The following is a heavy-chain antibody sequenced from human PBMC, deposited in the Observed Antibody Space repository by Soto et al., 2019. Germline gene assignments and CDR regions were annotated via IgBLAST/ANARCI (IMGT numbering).Heavy chain of an antibody. J-gene: IGHJ6*03. D-gene: IGHD2-2*01. CDR2: ISYDGSNK. CDR1: GFTFSSYG. Sequence: QVQLVESGGGVVQPGRSLRLSCAASGFTFSSYGMHWVRQAPGKGLEWVAVISYDGSNKYYADSVKGRFTISRDNSKNTLYLQMNSLRAEDTAVYYCAKVEGFYCSSTSCYADYYYYMDVWGKGTTVTVSS. CDR3: AKVEGFYCSSTSCYADYYYYMDV. V-gene: IGHV3-30*18.